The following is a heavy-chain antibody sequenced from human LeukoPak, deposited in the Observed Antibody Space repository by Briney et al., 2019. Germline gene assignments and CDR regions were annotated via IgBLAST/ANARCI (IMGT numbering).Heavy chain of an antibody. Sequence: GESPKISCKGSGYSFTSYWIGWVRQMPGKGLEWMGIIYPADSDTRYSPSFQGQVTISADQSINTAYLQWSSLKASDTAMYFCARANPYYYDSSGYPYFDYWGQGTLVTVSS. CDR3: ARANPYYYDSSGYPYFDY. J-gene: IGHJ4*02. D-gene: IGHD3-22*01. CDR1: GYSFTSYW. CDR2: IYPADSDT. V-gene: IGHV5-51*01.